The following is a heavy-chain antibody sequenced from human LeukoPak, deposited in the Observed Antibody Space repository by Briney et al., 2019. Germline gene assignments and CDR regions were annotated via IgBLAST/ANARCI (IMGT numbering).Heavy chain of an antibody. CDR1: GYTFTGFY. V-gene: IGHV1-2*02. J-gene: IGHJ4*02. CDR3: ARGRYSGYDPNFDY. Sequence: GASVKVSCKASGYTFTGFYMHWVRQAPGQGLEWMGWINPNSGGTNYAQKFQGRVTMTRDTSISTAYMELSRLRSDDTAVYYCARGRYSGYDPNFDYRGQGTLVTVSS. CDR2: INPNSGGT. D-gene: IGHD5-12*01.